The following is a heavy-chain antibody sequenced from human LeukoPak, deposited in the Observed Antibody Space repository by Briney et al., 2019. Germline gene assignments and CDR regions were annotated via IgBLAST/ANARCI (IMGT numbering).Heavy chain of an antibody. Sequence: GGSLRLSCAASGFTFSNYGMNWVRQAPGKGLEWVSAISGSGGSTYYADSVKGRFTISRDNAKNSLYLQMNSLRAEDTAVYYCARATPQYSSSWPRYYYYMDVWGKGTTVTVSS. CDR1: GFTFSNYG. D-gene: IGHD6-13*01. V-gene: IGHV3-23*01. J-gene: IGHJ6*03. CDR2: ISGSGGST. CDR3: ARATPQYSSSWPRYYYYMDV.